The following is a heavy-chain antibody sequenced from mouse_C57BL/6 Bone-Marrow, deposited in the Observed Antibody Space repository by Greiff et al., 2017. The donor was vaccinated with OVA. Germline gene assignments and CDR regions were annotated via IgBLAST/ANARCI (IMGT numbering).Heavy chain of an antibody. CDR1: GFNIKDDY. V-gene: IGHV14-4*01. CDR2: IDPENGDT. D-gene: IGHD2-1*01. Sequence: VQLQQSGAELVRPGASVKLSCTASGFNIKDDYMHWVKQRPEQGLEWIGWIDPENGDTDYASKFQGKATITADTSSNTAYLQLSSLTSEDTAVYYCTTYGNFDDWGQGTTLTVSS. CDR3: TTYGNFDD. J-gene: IGHJ2*01.